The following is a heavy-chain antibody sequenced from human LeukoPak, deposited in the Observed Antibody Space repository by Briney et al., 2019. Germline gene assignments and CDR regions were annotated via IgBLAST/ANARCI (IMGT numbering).Heavy chain of an antibody. CDR1: GFTFSSYG. CDR3: AKDSGGGASSGWYVEY. V-gene: IGHV3-30*02. D-gene: IGHD6-19*01. J-gene: IGHJ4*02. Sequence: GGSLRLSCAASGFTFSSYGMHWVRQAPGKGLEWVAFIRYDGSNKYYADSVKGRFTISRDNSKNTLYLQVNSLRAEDTAVYYCAKDSGGGASSGWYVEYWGQGTLVTVSS. CDR2: IRYDGSNK.